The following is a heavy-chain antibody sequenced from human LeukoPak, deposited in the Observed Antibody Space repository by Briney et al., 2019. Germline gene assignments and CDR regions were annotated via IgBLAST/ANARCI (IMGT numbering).Heavy chain of an antibody. CDR1: GYSFTNYY. J-gene: IGHJ3*02. CDR3: ARDYYGSGTDAFDI. Sequence: GASVKVSCKASGYSFTNYYMHWVRQAPGQGLEWMGIINPTDGSTTYAQNFQGRITMTRDTSTSTVYMELSSLRSEDTAVYYCARDYYGSGTDAFDIWGQGTMVTVSS. V-gene: IGHV1-46*01. CDR2: INPTDGST. D-gene: IGHD3-10*01.